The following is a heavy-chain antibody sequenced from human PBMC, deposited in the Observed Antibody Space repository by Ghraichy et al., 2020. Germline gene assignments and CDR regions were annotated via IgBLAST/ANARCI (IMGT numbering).Heavy chain of an antibody. D-gene: IGHD6-19*01. J-gene: IGHJ4*02. V-gene: IGHV3-72*01. CDR3: TRAVYNIGWRPNDY. CDR2: TRNKANSYTT. Sequence: GSLRLSCAASGFTLSDHYMDWVRQAPGKGLEWVGRTRNKANSYTTEYAASVKGRFTISRDDSKNSLYLQMNSLKTEDTAMYHCTRAVYNIGWRPNDYWGQGTLVTVSS. CDR1: GFTLSDHY.